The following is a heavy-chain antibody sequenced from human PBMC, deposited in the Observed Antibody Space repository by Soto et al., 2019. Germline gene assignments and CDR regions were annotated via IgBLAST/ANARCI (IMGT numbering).Heavy chain of an antibody. D-gene: IGHD2-2*01. V-gene: IGHV4-31*03. J-gene: IGHJ4*02. CDR3: AREGVVPAAPFDY. CDR1: GGSISSGGYY. CDR2: IYYSGST. Sequence: SETLSLTCTVSGGSISSGGYYWSWIRPHPGKGLEWIGYIYYSGSTYYNPSLKSRVTISVDTSKNQFSLKLSSVTAADTAVYYCAREGVVPAAPFDYWGQGTLVTVSS.